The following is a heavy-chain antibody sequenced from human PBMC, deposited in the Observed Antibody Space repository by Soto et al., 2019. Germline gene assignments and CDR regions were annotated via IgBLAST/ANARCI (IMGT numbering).Heavy chain of an antibody. V-gene: IGHV1-3*01. J-gene: IGHJ6*02. CDR1: GYTFTSYA. D-gene: IGHD3-16*01. CDR3: AREGFRAVMSYYGMDV. CDR2: INAGNGNT. Sequence: ASVKVSCKASGYTFTSYAMHWVRQAPGQRLERMGWINAGNGNTKYSQKFQGRVTITRDTSASTAYMELSSLRSEDTAVYYCAREGFRAVMSYYGMDVWGQGTTVTVSS.